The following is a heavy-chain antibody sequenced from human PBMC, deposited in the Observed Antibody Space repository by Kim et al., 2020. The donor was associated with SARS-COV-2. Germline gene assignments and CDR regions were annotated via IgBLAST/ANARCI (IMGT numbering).Heavy chain of an antibody. J-gene: IGHJ4*02. CDR2: VSSSGTT. Sequence: SETLSLTCTVSGGSINTYHWSWIRQPPGKGLEWIGYVSSSGTTNSNPSLKSRVTISVDXXKNQVSLKLSSVSAADTAVYYCAXYKNXGNWYXXAYWGQGT. D-gene: IGHD1-1*01. V-gene: IGHV4-59*08. CDR1: GGSINTYH. CDR3: AXYKNXGNWYXXAY.